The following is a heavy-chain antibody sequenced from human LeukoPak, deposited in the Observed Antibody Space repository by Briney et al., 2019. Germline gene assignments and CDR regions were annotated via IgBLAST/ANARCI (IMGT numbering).Heavy chain of an antibody. D-gene: IGHD3-3*01. V-gene: IGHV3-30*18. Sequence: GGSLRLSCAATGFTFSSYGMHWVRQAPGKGLEWVAVISHDGSNKYYADSVKGRFTISRDNSKNTLYLQMNSLRAEDTAVYYCAKPRRTYYDFWSGYYFDYWGQGTLVTVSS. CDR1: GFTFSSYG. CDR2: ISHDGSNK. CDR3: AKPRRTYYDFWSGYYFDY. J-gene: IGHJ4*02.